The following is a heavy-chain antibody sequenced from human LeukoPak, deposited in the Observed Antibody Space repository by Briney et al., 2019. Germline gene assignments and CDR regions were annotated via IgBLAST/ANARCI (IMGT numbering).Heavy chain of an antibody. D-gene: IGHD2-2*02. CDR1: GFTFTTYW. CDR2: IRQDESEK. V-gene: IGHV3-7*01. Sequence: GGSLRLSCAASGFTFTTYWMSWVRQAPGKGLEWVANIRQDESEKHYVDSVKGRFTISRDNTKKSLYLQMNSLRAEDTAVYYCARSLGCSSSSCYMDYWGQGTLVTVSS. J-gene: IGHJ4*02. CDR3: ARSLGCSSSSCYMDY.